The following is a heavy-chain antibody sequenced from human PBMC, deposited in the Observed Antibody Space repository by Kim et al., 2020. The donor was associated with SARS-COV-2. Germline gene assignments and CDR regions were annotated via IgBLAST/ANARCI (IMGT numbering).Heavy chain of an antibody. V-gene: IGHV4-39*01. CDR3: ARLPNGDYGNWYFDR. D-gene: IGHD4-17*01. J-gene: IGHJ2*01. CDR1: GGSISSISYY. Sequence: SETLSLTCTVSGGSISSISYYWGWIRQPPGMGLEWIGSIYYSGSTYYNPALKSRVTISVDTSKNQFSLKLSSVTAADTAVYYCARLPNGDYGNWYFDRWGRGTLVTVSS. CDR2: IYYSGST.